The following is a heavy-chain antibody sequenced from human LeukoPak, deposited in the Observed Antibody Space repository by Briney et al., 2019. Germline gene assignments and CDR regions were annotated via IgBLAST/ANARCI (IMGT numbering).Heavy chain of an antibody. V-gene: IGHV4-38-2*01. CDR1: GYSTSSGYY. Sequence: PSETLSLTCAVSGYSTSSGYYWGWVRQPPGKGLEWIGNVYHSGSTFYNPSLKSRVTISVDTSKNQFSLKLSSVTAADTAVYYCARVPAGSYDYYYMDVWGKGTTVTVSS. D-gene: IGHD3-10*01. CDR2: VYHSGST. CDR3: ARVPAGSYDYYYMDV. J-gene: IGHJ6*03.